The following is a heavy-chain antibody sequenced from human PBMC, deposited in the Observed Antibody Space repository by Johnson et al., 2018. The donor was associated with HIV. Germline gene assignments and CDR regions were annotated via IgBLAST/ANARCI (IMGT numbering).Heavy chain of an antibody. D-gene: IGHD3-3*01. Sequence: VQLVESGGGVVRPGGSLRLSCAASGFTFDDYGMSWVRQAPGKGLEWVSGINWNGETTGYADPVKGRFTISRDNSKNTLYLQMNSLRAEDTAVYYCARDEIFLDAFDIWGQGTMVTVSS. CDR1: GFTFDDYG. CDR2: INWNGETT. J-gene: IGHJ3*02. CDR3: ARDEIFLDAFDI. V-gene: IGHV3-20*04.